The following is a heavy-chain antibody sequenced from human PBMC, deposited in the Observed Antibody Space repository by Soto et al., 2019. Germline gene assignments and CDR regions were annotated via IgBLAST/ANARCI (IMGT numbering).Heavy chain of an antibody. J-gene: IGHJ3*02. V-gene: IGHV3-7*01. CDR1: GFTFSSYW. CDR2: IKQDGSEK. CDR3: ARDIGCGRERCYSFTFDI. D-gene: IGHD2-15*01. Sequence: PGGSLRLSCAASGFTFSSYWMSWVRQAPGKGLEWVANIKQDGSEKYYVDSVKGRFTISRDNAKNSLYLQMNSLRAEDTAVYYCARDIGCGRERCYSFTFDIWGQGTMVTVSS.